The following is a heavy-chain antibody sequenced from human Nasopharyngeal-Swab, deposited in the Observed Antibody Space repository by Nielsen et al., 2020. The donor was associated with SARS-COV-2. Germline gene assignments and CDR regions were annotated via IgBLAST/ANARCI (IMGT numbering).Heavy chain of an antibody. J-gene: IGHJ4*02. D-gene: IGHD6-13*01. Sequence: GESLPLSCAASGFTFCSYGMHWVRQAPGKGLEWVAVISYDGSNKYYADSVKGRFTISRDNSKNTLYLQMNSLRAEDTAVYYCAKMAGYSSSWYGSSLIDYWGQGTLVTVSS. CDR2: ISYDGSNK. CDR1: GFTFCSYG. CDR3: AKMAGYSSSWYGSSLIDY. V-gene: IGHV3-30*18.